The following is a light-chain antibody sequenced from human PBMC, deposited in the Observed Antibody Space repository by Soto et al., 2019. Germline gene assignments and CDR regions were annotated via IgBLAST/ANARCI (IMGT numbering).Light chain of an antibody. CDR3: QVRDVWPS. Sequence: IVLTQSPVTLAVSPGESAVLSCRASQSVSTSLAWYQHKPGQAPRLFIYDASKRAPGIPARFTGSGSGTDFTLTISSLEPEDIAIYYCQVRDVWPSFGKGTKV. CDR1: QSVSTS. V-gene: IGKV3-11*01. CDR2: DAS. J-gene: IGKJ1*01.